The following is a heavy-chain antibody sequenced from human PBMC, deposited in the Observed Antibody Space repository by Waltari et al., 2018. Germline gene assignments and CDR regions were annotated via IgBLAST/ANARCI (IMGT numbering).Heavy chain of an antibody. J-gene: IGHJ5*02. V-gene: IGHV4-61*09. D-gene: IGHD3-3*01. CDR2: IYTSGST. Sequence: QVQLQESGPGLVKPSQTLSLTCTVSGGSISSGSYYWSWIRQPAGKGLEWIGYIYTSGSTNYNPSLKSRVTISVDTSKNQFSLKLSSVTAADTAVYYCARESRTSFGVVMKDWFDPWGQGTLVTVSS. CDR3: ARESRTSFGVVMKDWFDP. CDR1: GGSISSGSYY.